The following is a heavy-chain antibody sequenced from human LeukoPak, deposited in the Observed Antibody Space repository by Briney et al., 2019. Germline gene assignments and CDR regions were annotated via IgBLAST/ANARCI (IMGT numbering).Heavy chain of an antibody. D-gene: IGHD3-3*01. J-gene: IGHJ6*02. CDR2: ISSSSTI. CDR3: ARDRQKTNDFWSGYSTGYYYGMDV. CDR1: GFTFSSYS. V-gene: IGHV3-48*02. Sequence: GGSLRLSCAASGFTFSSYSMNWVRQAPGKGLEWVSYISSSSTIYYADSVKGRFTISRDNAKNSLYLQMNSLRDEDTAVYYCARDRQKTNDFWSGYSTGYYYGMDVWGQGTTVTVSS.